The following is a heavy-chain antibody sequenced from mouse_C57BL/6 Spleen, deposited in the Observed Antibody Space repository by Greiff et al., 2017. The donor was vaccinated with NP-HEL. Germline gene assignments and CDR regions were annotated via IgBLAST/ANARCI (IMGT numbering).Heavy chain of an antibody. CDR3: ARKGYDYDGGGFDY. D-gene: IGHD2-4*01. CDR2: INPSSGYT. V-gene: IGHV1-7*01. J-gene: IGHJ2*01. Sequence: VQLQESGAELAKPGASVKLSCKASGYTFTSYWMHWVKQRPGQGLEWIGYINPSSGYTKYNQKFKDKATLTAEKSSSTAYMQLSSLTYEDSAVYYCARKGYDYDGGGFDYWGQGTTLTVSS. CDR1: GYTFTSYW.